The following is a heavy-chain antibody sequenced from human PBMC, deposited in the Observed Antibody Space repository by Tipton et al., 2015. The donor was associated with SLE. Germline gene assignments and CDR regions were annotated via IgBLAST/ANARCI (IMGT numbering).Heavy chain of an antibody. CDR3: ARGRNMDV. V-gene: IGHV4-34*01. CDR1: GGSFSGYY. CDR2: INHSGST. Sequence: TLSLTCAVYGGSFSGYYWSWIRQPPGKGLEWIGEINHSGSTNYNPSLKSRVTISVDTSKNQFSLKLSSVTAADTAVYYCARGRNMDVWGKGTTVTASS. J-gene: IGHJ6*03.